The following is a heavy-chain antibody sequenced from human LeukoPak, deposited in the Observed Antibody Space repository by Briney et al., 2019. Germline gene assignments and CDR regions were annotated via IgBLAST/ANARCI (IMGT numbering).Heavy chain of an antibody. CDR1: GGSFSGYY. D-gene: IGHD2-15*01. V-gene: IGHV4-34*01. CDR3: ASPLVAARRGGWFDP. CDR2: INHSGST. J-gene: IGHJ5*02. Sequence: SETLSLTCAVYGGSFSGYYWSWIRQPPGKGLEWIGEINHSGSTNYNPSLKSRVTISVDTSKNQFSLKLSSVAAADTAVYYCASPLVAARRGGWFDPWGQGTLVTVSS.